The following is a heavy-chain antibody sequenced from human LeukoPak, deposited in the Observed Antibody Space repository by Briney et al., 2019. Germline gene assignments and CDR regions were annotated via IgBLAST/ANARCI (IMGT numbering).Heavy chain of an antibody. J-gene: IGHJ5*02. V-gene: IGHV1-69*13. CDR1: RGTFSSYA. CDR3: ARDLAMVRGARYRPYKWFDP. CDR2: IIPTFGTA. D-gene: IGHD3-10*01. Sequence: GASVKVSCKASRGTFSSYAIIWARQAPGQGLEWMGGIIPTFGTAAYAKKFQGRVTISADESTSTAYMELSSLTSEDTAVYYCARDLAMVRGARYRPYKWFDPWGQGTLVTVSS.